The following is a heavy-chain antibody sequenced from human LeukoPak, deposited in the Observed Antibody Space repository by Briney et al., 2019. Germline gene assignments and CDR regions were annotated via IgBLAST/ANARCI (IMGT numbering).Heavy chain of an antibody. CDR2: IYYSGST. Sequence: SETLSLTCTVSGASISGSGYYWGWIRQPPGKGLEWIGYIYYSGSTNYNPSLKSRVTISVDTSKNQFSLKLSSVTAADTAVYYCARSLFMTHFDYWGQGTLVTVSS. CDR1: GASISGSGYY. V-gene: IGHV4-61*05. D-gene: IGHD2-21*01. CDR3: ARSLFMTHFDY. J-gene: IGHJ4*02.